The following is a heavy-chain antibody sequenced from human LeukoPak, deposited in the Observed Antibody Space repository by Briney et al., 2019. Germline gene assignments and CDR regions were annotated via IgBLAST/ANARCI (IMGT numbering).Heavy chain of an antibody. V-gene: IGHV3-30*04. CDR2: ISYDGSKK. CDR3: ARDNYYYYMDV. J-gene: IGHJ6*03. CDR1: GFTFSSYA. Sequence: GGSLRLSCAASGFTFSSYAMHWVRQAPGKGLEWVAVISYDGSKKYDAESVKGRFTISRDNSKNTLYLQMNGLRAEDTAVYYCARDNYYYYMDVWGKGTTVTVSS.